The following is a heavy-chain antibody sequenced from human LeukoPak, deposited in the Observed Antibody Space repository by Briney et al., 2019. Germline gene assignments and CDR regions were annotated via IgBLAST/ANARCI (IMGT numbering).Heavy chain of an antibody. D-gene: IGHD6-13*01. CDR2: INTNTGNP. V-gene: IGHV7-4-1*02. J-gene: IGHJ5*02. CDR1: GYTFTSYA. Sequence: ASVKVSCKASGYTFTSYAMNWVRQAPGQGLEWMGWINTNTGNPTYAQGFTRRFVFSLDTSVSTAYLQISSLKAEDTAVYYCARDLETSSWYKVQSKGWFDPWGQGTLVTVSS. CDR3: ARDLETSSWYKVQSKGWFDP.